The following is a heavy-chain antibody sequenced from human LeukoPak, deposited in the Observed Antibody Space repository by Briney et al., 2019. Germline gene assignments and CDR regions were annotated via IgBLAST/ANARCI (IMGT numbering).Heavy chain of an antibody. V-gene: IGHV3-30*02. Sequence: PGGSLRLSCAASGFTISSDGMHWVRQAPGKGLEWVAFIRYDGSNKYYADSVKGRFTISRDNSKNTLYLQMNSLRAEDTAVYYCEKIWFGEFLGAFDIWGQGTMVTVSS. CDR2: IRYDGSNK. D-gene: IGHD3-10*01. CDR1: GFTISSDG. CDR3: EKIWFGEFLGAFDI. J-gene: IGHJ3*02.